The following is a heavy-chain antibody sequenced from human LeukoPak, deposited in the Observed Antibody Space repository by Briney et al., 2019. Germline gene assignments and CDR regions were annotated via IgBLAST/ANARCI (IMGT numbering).Heavy chain of an antibody. Sequence: PGGSLRLSCAASGFTVSSNYMSWVRQAPGKGLEWVSVIYSGGSTYYADSVKGRFTISRDNSKNTLYLQMNSLRAEDTAVYYCARLPPPYLEIAVAGTAFDYWGQGTLVTVSS. CDR3: ARLPPPYLEIAVAGTAFDY. CDR1: GFTVSSNY. V-gene: IGHV3-66*04. D-gene: IGHD6-19*01. CDR2: IYSGGST. J-gene: IGHJ4*02.